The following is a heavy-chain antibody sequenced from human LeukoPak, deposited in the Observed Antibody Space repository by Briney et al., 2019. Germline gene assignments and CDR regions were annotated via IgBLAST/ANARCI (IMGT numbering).Heavy chain of an antibody. V-gene: IGHV3-9*01. J-gene: IGHJ3*02. D-gene: IGHD3-22*01. CDR3: AKAGYHCGVGAFDI. Sequence: GKSLRLSCAASGFTFDDYAMHWVRQAPGKGLEWVSGISWKSGSIGYADSVKGRFTISRDNVKNSLYLQMNSLRAEDTALYYCAKAGYHCGVGAFDIWGQGTMVTVSS. CDR1: GFTFDDYA. CDR2: ISWKSGSI.